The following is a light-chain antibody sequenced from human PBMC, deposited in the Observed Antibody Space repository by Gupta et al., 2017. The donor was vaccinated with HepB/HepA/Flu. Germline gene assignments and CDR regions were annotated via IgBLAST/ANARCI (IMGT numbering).Light chain of an antibody. CDR1: SSNIGSNP. CDR3: AACDDSLNGWV. Sequence: QSVLTPPPSASATPGQRVPISCSGSSSNIGSNPVNWYQQVPGTAPKVLIYSNNQRPSGVPDRFSGSKSGTSASLAISGLQPEDEADYYCAACDDSLNGWVFGGRTKVTVL. J-gene: IGLJ3*02. V-gene: IGLV1-44*01. CDR2: SNN.